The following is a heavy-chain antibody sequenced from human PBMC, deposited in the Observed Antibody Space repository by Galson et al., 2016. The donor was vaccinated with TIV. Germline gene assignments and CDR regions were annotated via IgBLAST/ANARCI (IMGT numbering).Heavy chain of an antibody. V-gene: IGHV1-2*02. CDR3: AKGDTDLTPGVDQ. CDR1: GYTFTGYY. Sequence: SVKVSCKASGYTFTGYYIHWVRQAPGQGLEWMGWINPNSGGTHYAQKFQGRVTMTRDTSITTAYIELSRLRSDDTAVYYCAKGDTDLTPGVDQWGQGTLVTVSS. J-gene: IGHJ4*02. D-gene: IGHD4-23*01. CDR2: INPNSGGT.